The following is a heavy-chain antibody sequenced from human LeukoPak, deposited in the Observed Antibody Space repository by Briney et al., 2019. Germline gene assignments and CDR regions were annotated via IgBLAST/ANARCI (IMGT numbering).Heavy chain of an antibody. D-gene: IGHD3-16*01. CDR1: GFTSSSYG. J-gene: IGHJ5*02. CDR2: ISYDGSNK. Sequence: PGGSLRLSCAASGFTSSSYGMHWFRQAPGKGLEGVAVISYDGSNKYYADSVKGRFTISRDNSKNTLYLQMNSLRAEDTAVYYCAKSGYDYDLISSWGQGTLVTVSS. V-gene: IGHV3-30*18. CDR3: AKSGYDYDLISS.